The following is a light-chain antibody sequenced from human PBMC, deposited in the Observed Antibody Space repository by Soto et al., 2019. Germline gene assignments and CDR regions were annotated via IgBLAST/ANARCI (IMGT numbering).Light chain of an antibody. Sequence: QSVLTQPPSASGTPGQRVTISCSGSSSNIGSNTVNWYQQLPGTAPKLLIYSNNQRPSGVPDRFYGSKSGTSASLAISGLQSEDEAHYYCAVWDDSLKGVFGGGTKLTVL. V-gene: IGLV1-44*01. CDR1: SSNIGSNT. CDR3: AVWDDSLKGV. CDR2: SNN. J-gene: IGLJ2*01.